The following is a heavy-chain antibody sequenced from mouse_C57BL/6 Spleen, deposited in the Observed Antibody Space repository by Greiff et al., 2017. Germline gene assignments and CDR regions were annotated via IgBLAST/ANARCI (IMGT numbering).Heavy chain of an antibody. D-gene: IGHD6-1*01. CDR2: IYPNSGGT. V-gene: IGHV1-72*01. Sequence: QVQLQQPGAELVQPGASVKLSCKSSGYTFTSYWMHWVKQWPGRGLGWLGRIYPNSGGTKYNEQFKSKATLTVDKPSSTAYMQLSSLASEDSAVYYCARLGLLSYYFYYRGPGTTLTVSS. CDR1: GYTFTSYW. CDR3: ARLGLLSYYFYY. J-gene: IGHJ2*01.